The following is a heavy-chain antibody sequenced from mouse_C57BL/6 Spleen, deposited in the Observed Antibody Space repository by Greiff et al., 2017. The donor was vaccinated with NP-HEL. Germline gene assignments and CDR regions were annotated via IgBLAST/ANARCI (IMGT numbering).Heavy chain of an antibody. V-gene: IGHV5-17*01. CDR1: GFTFSDYG. J-gene: IGHJ1*03. D-gene: IGHD1-1*01. Sequence: EVTLVESGGGLVKPGGSLKLSCAASGFTFSDYGMHWVRQAPEKGLEWVAYISSGSSTIYYVDTVMGRFTISRDHAKQTLLLKMTSLRSEDTAMYDCARLSIKDYYGSRDWYFDVWGTGTTVTVSS. CDR2: ISSGSSTI. CDR3: ARLSIKDYYGSRDWYFDV.